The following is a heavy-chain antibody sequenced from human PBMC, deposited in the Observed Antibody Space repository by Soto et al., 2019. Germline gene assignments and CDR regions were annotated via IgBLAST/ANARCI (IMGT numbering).Heavy chain of an antibody. J-gene: IGHJ6*02. CDR1: GGSISSYY. CDR3: ARHAGYYYDGMDV. Sequence: QVQLQESGPGLVKPSETLSLTCTVSGGSISSYYWSWIRQPPGKGLEWIGYIYYSGSTNYNPSLKSRVTISVDTSKNQFSLKLSSVTAADTAVYYCARHAGYYYDGMDVWGQGTTVTVSS. V-gene: IGHV4-59*08. CDR2: IYYSGST.